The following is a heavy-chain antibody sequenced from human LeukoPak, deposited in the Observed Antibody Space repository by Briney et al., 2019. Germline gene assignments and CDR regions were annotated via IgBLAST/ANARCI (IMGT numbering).Heavy chain of an antibody. J-gene: IGHJ4*02. D-gene: IGHD5-24*01. Sequence: PSETLSLTCAVYGGSFSGYYWTWIRRPPGKGLEWIGEINHSGNINYNPSLKSRLTISIDTSKNQFSLKLSSVTAADTAVYYCARGRRWWGQGTLVTVSS. V-gene: IGHV4-34*01. CDR1: GGSFSGYY. CDR3: ARGRRW. CDR2: INHSGNI.